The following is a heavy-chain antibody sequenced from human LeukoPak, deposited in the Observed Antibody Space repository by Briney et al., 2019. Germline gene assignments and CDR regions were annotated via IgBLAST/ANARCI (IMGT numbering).Heavy chain of an antibody. CDR1: VDILTELS. Sequence: ASVKVSCKVSVDILTELSIHWVRQTPGKGFEWMGGFDPAAGTTVYAQTFQDRIIMTEDTSTGTTYVELGSLTSDDTAIYYCATLVVPAAKRGVWGQGTLVTVS. CDR3: ATLVVPAAKRGV. V-gene: IGHV1-24*01. CDR2: FDPAAGTT. D-gene: IGHD2-2*01. J-gene: IGHJ4*02.